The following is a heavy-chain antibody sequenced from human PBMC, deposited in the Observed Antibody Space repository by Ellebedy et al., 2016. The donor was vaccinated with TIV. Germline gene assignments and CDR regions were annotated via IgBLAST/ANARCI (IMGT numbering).Heavy chain of an antibody. CDR2: IYFSGST. Sequence: MPSETLSLTCTVSGGSISSSSYYWGWIRQPPGKGLEWIGSIYFSGSTYYNPSLKSRVTTSVDTSKNQFSLKLSSVTAADTAVYYCARDPPWCYSCADVWGQGTTVTVSS. D-gene: IGHD2-8*01. V-gene: IGHV4-39*02. CDR1: GGSISSSSYY. CDR3: ARDPPWCYSCADV. J-gene: IGHJ6*02.